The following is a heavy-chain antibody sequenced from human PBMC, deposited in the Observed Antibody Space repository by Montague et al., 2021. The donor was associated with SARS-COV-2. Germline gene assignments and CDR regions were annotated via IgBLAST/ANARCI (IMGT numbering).Heavy chain of an antibody. J-gene: IGHJ4*02. D-gene: IGHD5-24*01. CDR2: IYYSGST. Sequence: SETLSLTCTVSGGSISSYYWSWIRQPPGKGLEWIGYIYYSGSTNYNPSLKSPVTISVDTSKNQFSLKLSSVTAADTAVYYCARGDVKMATIKSGGPFYHFDYWGQGTLVTVSS. CDR3: ARGDVKMATIKSGGPFYHFDY. CDR1: GGSISSYY. V-gene: IGHV4-59*13.